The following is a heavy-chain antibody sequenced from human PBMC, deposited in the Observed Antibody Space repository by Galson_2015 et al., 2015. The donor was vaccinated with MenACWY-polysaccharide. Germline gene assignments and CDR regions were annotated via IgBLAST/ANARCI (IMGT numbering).Heavy chain of an antibody. CDR3: ARSGTSTSWLYYYYGMDV. J-gene: IGHJ6*02. V-gene: IGHV4-59*01. Sequence: ETLSLTCTVSGGSLSGSYWSWTRQPPGNGPEWIGYIYYSGSTNYNPSLKSRVTMSLDISKNQFSLKLSSVTAADTAVYYCARSGTSTSWLYYYYGMDVWGQGTTVTVSS. CDR2: IYYSGST. D-gene: IGHD2-2*01. CDR1: GGSLSGSY.